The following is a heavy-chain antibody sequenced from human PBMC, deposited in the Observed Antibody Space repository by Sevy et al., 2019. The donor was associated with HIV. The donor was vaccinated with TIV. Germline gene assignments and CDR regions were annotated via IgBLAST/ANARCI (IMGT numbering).Heavy chain of an antibody. D-gene: IGHD3-3*01. CDR2: IYYSGST. CDR3: AGAPHGRLRVDFWSGYSYYYGMDV. Sequence: SETLSLTCTVSGGSVSSGSYYWSWIRQPPGKGLEWIGYIYYSGSTNYNPSLKSRVTISVDTSKNQFSLKLGSVTAADTAVYYCAGAPHGRLRVDFWSGYSYYYGMDVWGQGTTVTVSS. CDR1: GGSVSSGSYY. V-gene: IGHV4-61*01. J-gene: IGHJ6*02.